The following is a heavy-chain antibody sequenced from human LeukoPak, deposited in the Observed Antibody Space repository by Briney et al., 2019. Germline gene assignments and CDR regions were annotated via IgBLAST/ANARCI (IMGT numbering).Heavy chain of an antibody. CDR3: ARGGVVTYYFDY. D-gene: IGHD3-3*01. Sequence: SVKVSCKASGYTFTSYGISWVRQAPGQGLEWMGRIIPILGIANYAQKFQGRVTITADKSTSTAYMELSSLRSEDTAVYYCARGGVVTYYFDYWGQGTLVTVSS. J-gene: IGHJ4*02. V-gene: IGHV1-69*04. CDR1: GYTFTSYG. CDR2: IIPILGIA.